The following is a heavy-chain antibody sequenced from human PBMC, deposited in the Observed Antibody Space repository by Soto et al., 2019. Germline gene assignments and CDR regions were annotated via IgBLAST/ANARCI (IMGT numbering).Heavy chain of an antibody. D-gene: IGHD3-10*01. CDR3: ARDELHASGLSGGMDV. Sequence: QVQLQASGPGLVKPSETLSLSCNVSGGSISSDDFFWSWVRQHPARGLEWIGYIYHSGTTYYNPSLQSRITISVVTSKNRFSLKLLAVTAAATAVYFCARDELHASGLSGGMDVRGQGTAVTVS. J-gene: IGHJ6*02. V-gene: IGHV4-31*03. CDR1: GGSISSDDFF. CDR2: IYHSGTT.